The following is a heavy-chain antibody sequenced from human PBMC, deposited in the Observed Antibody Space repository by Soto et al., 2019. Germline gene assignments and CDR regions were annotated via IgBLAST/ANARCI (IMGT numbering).Heavy chain of an antibody. CDR1: DDSINSDKYY. V-gene: IGHV4-39*01. J-gene: IGHJ4*02. CDR3: ARLEVLATISYYFDF. CDR2: IYYRGNA. D-gene: IGHD2-8*02. Sequence: QLQLQESGPGLVKPSETLSLTCSVSDDSINSDKYYWGWIRQPPGKGLEWIGSIYYRGNAYYNPSLQPRVTISLDNSKSQCSLKLKAVTAADSAVYFCARLEVLATISYYFDFWGPGALVTVSS.